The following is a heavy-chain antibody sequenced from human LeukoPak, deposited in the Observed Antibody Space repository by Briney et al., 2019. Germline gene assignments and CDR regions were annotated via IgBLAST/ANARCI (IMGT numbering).Heavy chain of an antibody. V-gene: IGHV4-39*07. Sequence: SETLSLTCTVSGSSISNSRYYWAWIRQPPGKGLEWIGEINHSGSTNYNPSLKSRVTISVDTSKNQFSLKLSSVTAADTAVYYCARSVRQLVRSTDYWGQGTLVTVSS. CDR1: GSSISNSRYY. D-gene: IGHD6-6*01. CDR2: INHSGST. J-gene: IGHJ4*02. CDR3: ARSVRQLVRSTDY.